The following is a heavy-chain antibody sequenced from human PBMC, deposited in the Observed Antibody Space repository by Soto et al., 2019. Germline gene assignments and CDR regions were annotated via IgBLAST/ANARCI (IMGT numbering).Heavy chain of an antibody. V-gene: IGHV4-34*01. CDR3: ARVERWTATTVVDAFDI. CDR1: GGSVNSGNYY. J-gene: IGHJ3*02. D-gene: IGHD1-1*01. Sequence: QVQLQQWGAGLLKPSETLSLTCAVFGGSVNSGNYYWSWIRQPPGKGLEWIGEMSHSGGTHFNPSLKSRATISVDTAKNQFSLKMSSVTAADTALYYCARVERWTATTVVDAFDIWGPGTMVTVSS. CDR2: MSHSGGT.